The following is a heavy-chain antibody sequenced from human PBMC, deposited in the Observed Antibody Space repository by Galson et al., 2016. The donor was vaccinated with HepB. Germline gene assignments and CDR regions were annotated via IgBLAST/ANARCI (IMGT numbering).Heavy chain of an antibody. Sequence: SVKVSCKASGYTFTSYQMHWVRQAPGQGLEWMGIINPNADSTTYAQKFQGRVTMTRDTSTSTVYMELSSLRSEDTAVYYCAREGGYYSFYYYGMDVWSQGTTVTVSS. J-gene: IGHJ6*02. V-gene: IGHV1-46*01. CDR1: GYTFTSYQ. CDR2: INPNADST. CDR3: AREGGYYSFYYYGMDV. D-gene: IGHD3-3*01.